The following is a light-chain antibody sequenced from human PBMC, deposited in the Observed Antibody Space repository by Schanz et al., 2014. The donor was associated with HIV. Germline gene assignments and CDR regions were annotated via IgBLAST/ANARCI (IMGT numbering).Light chain of an antibody. CDR3: SSYTSSSTVV. Sequence: QSVLTQPPSASGPPGQRVTISCSGSSSNIGSNYVYWYQQLPGTAPKLLIYRNNQRPSGVPDRFSGSKSGTSASLAISGLRSEDEADYYCSSYTSSSTVVFGGGTKLTVL. V-gene: IGLV1-47*01. CDR2: RNN. CDR1: SSNIGSNY. J-gene: IGLJ2*01.